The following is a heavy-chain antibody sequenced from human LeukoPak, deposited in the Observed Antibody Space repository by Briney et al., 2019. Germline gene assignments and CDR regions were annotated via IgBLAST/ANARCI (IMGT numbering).Heavy chain of an antibody. J-gene: IGHJ3*02. V-gene: IGHV5-51*01. CDR3: ARPRNIVVVTAILHDAFDI. CDR1: GYSFTSYW. D-gene: IGHD2-21*02. CDR2: IYPGDSDT. Sequence: GESLKISCQGSGYSFTSYWIGWVRQMPGKGLEWMGIIYPGDSDTRYSPSFQGQVTISADKSISTAYLQWSSLKASDTAMYYCARPRNIVVVTAILHDAFDIWGQGTMVTVSS.